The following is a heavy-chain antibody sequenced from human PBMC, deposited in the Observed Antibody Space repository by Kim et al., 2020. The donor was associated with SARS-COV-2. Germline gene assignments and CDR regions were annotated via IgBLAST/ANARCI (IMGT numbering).Heavy chain of an antibody. D-gene: IGHD4-4*01. CDR1: GYSISSGYY. CDR3: TRGLQSDYYYYGMDV. V-gene: IGHV4-38-2*02. Sequence: SETLSLTCTVSGYSISSGYYWGWVRQSPGKGLEWIASIYQSGSTYYNPSLRSRVTISVDTSRNQFSLKVRSVTAADTAMYHCTRGLQSDYYYYGMDVWGQGTTVTVSS. J-gene: IGHJ6*02. CDR2: IYQSGST.